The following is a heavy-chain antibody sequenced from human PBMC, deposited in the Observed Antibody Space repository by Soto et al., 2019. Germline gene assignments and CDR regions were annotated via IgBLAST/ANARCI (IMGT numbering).Heavy chain of an antibody. CDR1: GYTFTSYG. CDR2: ISAYNGNT. Sequence: QVQLVQSGAEVKKPGASVKVSCKASGYTFTSYGISWVRQAPGQGLEWMGWISAYNGNTNYAQKLQGRVTMTTDTSTSTAYMELRSLRSDGTAVYYCASFTEERKNDHGDYARGGLVFDYWGQGSLVSVSS. CDR3: ASFTEERKNDHGDYARGGLVFDY. V-gene: IGHV1-18*01. D-gene: IGHD4-17*01. J-gene: IGHJ4*02.